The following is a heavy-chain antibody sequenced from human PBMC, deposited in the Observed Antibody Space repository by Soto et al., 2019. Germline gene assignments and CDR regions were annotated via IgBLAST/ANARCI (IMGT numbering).Heavy chain of an antibody. J-gene: IGHJ6*03. D-gene: IGHD3-9*01. CDR3: ARGPYYDILTGRSRPNYYYYMDV. CDR1: GGSISSYY. V-gene: IGHV4-59*08. Sequence: SETLSLTCTVSGGSISSYYWSWIRQPPVKALEWIGYIYYSGSTNYNPSLKSRVTTSVDTSKNQFSLKLSSVTAADTAVYYCARGPYYDILTGRSRPNYYYYMDVWGKGTTVTVSS. CDR2: IYYSGST.